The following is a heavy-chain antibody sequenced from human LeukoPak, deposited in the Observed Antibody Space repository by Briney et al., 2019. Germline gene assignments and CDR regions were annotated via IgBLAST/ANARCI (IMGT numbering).Heavy chain of an antibody. V-gene: IGHV3-53*01. CDR2: IYSGGNT. CDR3: ARGGAIPLPFDY. D-gene: IGHD2-2*01. CDR1: GFTVSSNY. J-gene: IGHJ4*02. Sequence: GGSLRLSCAASGFTVSSNYMSWVRQAPGKGLEWVSVIYSGGNTYYADSVKGRFTISRDNSKNTLYLQMNSLRAEDTAVYYCARGGAIPLPFDYWGQGTLVTVSS.